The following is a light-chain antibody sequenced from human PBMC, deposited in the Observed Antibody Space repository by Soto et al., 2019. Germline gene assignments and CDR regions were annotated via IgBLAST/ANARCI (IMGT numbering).Light chain of an antibody. Sequence: ETVLTQSPGTLSLSPGESATFSCRASQSVSSSYIAWYQQKRGQAPRCLIYGACIRATGTPDRFSGSGSGTDFTLTISRLEPEDFALYYCQQYHTSPLTFGQGTKVDIK. J-gene: IGKJ1*01. CDR2: GAC. CDR1: QSVSSSY. V-gene: IGKV3-20*01. CDR3: QQYHTSPLT.